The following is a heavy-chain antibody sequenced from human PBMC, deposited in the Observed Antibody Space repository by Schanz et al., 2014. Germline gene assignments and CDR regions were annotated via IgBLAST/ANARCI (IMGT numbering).Heavy chain of an antibody. Sequence: QVQLVQSGAEVKKPGSSVKVSCKASRSTFSSYTISWVRQAPGQGLEWMGRIIPSLGLAKYEQKFQDKVTITADTSTTTAYMELSGLRSYDTAVYYCARDRLECGAECYSVEVFEIWGQGTLVIVSS. CDR1: RSTFSSYT. CDR3: ARDRLECGAECYSVEVFEI. V-gene: IGHV1-69*08. CDR2: IIPSLGLA. D-gene: IGHD2-21*01. J-gene: IGHJ4*02.